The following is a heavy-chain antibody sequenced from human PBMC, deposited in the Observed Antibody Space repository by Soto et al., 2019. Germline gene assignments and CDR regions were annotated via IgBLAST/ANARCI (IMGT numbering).Heavy chain of an antibody. J-gene: IGHJ4*02. CDR3: VKDIKGGTTSSFGFDG. Sequence: EVQLVESGGGLVQPGRSLRLSCAGSGVRFEDYDMHWVRQAPGKGLEWVAGLSWDSSSIGYADSMKGRLTISRDNAKKSLFLQMNSLRPEDTALYYCVKDIKGGTTSSFGFDGGGQGTLVTVSS. CDR1: GVRFEDYD. CDR2: LSWDSSSI. V-gene: IGHV3-9*01. D-gene: IGHD4-4*01.